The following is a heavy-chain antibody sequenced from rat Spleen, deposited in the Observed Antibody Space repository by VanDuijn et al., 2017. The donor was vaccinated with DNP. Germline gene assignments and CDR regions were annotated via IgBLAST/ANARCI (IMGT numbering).Heavy chain of an antibody. J-gene: IGHJ2*01. CDR3: ARPDY. CDR1: GFTFSDYH. CDR2: ISHDGSST. V-gene: IGHV5-7*01. Sequence: EVQLVESGGGLVQPGRSLKLSCAASGFTFSDYHMAWVRQAPKKGLEWVATISHDGSSTNYRDSVKGRFTCSRDNAKSTLYLQIDSLRSEDTATYYCARPDYWGQGVMVTVSS.